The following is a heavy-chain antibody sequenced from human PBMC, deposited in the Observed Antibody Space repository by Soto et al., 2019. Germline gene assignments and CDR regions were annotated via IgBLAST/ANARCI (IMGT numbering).Heavy chain of an antibody. CDR3: ARRGYSNGMYYYYYYGMDV. CDR1: GYSFTSYW. J-gene: IGHJ6*02. CDR2: IDPSDSYT. Sequence: EVQLVQSGAEVKKPGESLRISCKGSGYSFTSYWISWVRQMPGKGLEWMGRIDPSDSYTNYSPSFQGHVTISADKSISTAYLQWSSLKASDTAMYYCARRGYSNGMYYYYYYGMDVWGQGTTVTVSS. D-gene: IGHD4-4*01. V-gene: IGHV5-10-1*03.